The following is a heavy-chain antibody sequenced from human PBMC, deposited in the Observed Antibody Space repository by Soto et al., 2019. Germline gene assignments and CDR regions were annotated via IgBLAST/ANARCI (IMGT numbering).Heavy chain of an antibody. CDR1: GFTFSSYS. CDR3: ARGSYSSSHFDY. J-gene: IGHJ4*02. Sequence: EVQLVESGGGLVQPGGSLRLSCAASGFTFSSYSMNWVRQAPGKGLEWLSYISGSSSTMYYADSVKGRFTISRDYAKNSLYLQMNSLRADDTAVYYCARGSYSSSHFDYWGQGTLVTVSS. V-gene: IGHV3-48*01. D-gene: IGHD6-13*01. CDR2: ISGSSSTM.